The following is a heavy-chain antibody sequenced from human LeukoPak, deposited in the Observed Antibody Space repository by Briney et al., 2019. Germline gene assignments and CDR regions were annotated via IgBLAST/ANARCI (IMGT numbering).Heavy chain of an antibody. D-gene: IGHD1-14*01. CDR2: IYYSGST. Sequence: ASETLSLTCTVSGGSISSYYWSWIRQPPGKGLEWIGYIYYSGSTNYNPSLKSRVTISVDTSKNQFSLKLSSVTAADTAVYYCASGEPSYGMDVWGQGTTVTVSS. CDR3: ASGEPSYGMDV. J-gene: IGHJ6*02. CDR1: GGSISSYY. V-gene: IGHV4-59*01.